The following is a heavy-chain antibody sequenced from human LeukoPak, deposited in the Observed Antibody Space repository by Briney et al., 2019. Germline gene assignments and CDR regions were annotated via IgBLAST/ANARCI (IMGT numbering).Heavy chain of an antibody. CDR2: IIPIFGTA. D-gene: IGHD3-3*01. CDR1: GGTFSSYA. Sequence: GASVKVSCKASGGTFSSYAISWARQAPGQGLEWMGGIIPIFGTANYAQKFQGRVTITADESTSTAYMELSSLRSEDTAVYYCARAFRDYDFWSGPPGGWFDPWGQGTLVTVSS. J-gene: IGHJ5*02. CDR3: ARAFRDYDFWSGPPGGWFDP. V-gene: IGHV1-69*13.